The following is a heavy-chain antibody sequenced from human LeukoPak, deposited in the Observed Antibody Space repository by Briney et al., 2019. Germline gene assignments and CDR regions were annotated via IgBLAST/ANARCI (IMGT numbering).Heavy chain of an antibody. CDR2: IKQDGSDK. D-gene: IGHD6-13*01. Sequence: GGSLRLSCATSGFTFSTYWMSWVRQAPGKGLEWVANIKQDGSDKYYVDSVKGRFTISRDNAKNSLYLQMNSLRAEDTAVYYCARTSIAAATFDYWGQGTLVTVSS. CDR3: ARTSIAAATFDY. J-gene: IGHJ4*02. V-gene: IGHV3-7*01. CDR1: GFTFSTYW.